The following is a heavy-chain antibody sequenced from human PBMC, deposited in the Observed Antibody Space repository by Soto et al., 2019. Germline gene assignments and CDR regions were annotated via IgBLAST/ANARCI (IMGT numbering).Heavy chain of an antibody. CDR1: GGSISSGDYY. CDR2: IYYSGST. J-gene: IGHJ4*02. D-gene: IGHD1-26*01. CDR3: ARVGGSGGYYTFAY. V-gene: IGHV4-30-4*01. Sequence: PSETLSLTCTVSGGSISSGDYYWSWIRQPPGKGLEWIGYIYYSGSTCYNPSLKSRVTISVDTSKKQFSLKLSSVTAADTAVYYCARVGGSGGYYTFAYWGQGTLVTVSS.